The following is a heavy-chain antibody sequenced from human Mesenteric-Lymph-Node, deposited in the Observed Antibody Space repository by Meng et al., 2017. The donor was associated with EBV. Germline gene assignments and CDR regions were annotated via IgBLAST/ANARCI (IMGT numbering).Heavy chain of an antibody. Sequence: GLLQPLDPLSPPCALSCGSFSGFYWSWIRQSPGKGLEWIGEINHRRDTNYHPSLKSRVTISLDASKNQFSLKLTSVTAADTAVYYCGGGYISGVPDFDYWGQGTLVTVSS. J-gene: IGHJ4*02. CDR1: CGSFSGFY. D-gene: IGHD3-10*01. CDR2: INHRRDT. V-gene: IGHV4-34*01. CDR3: GGGYISGVPDFDY.